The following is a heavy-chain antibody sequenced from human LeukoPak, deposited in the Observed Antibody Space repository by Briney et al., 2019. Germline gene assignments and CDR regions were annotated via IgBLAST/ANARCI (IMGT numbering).Heavy chain of an antibody. CDR3: ARDNSVGDIAWWFDP. J-gene: IGHJ5*02. D-gene: IGHD3-10*01. CDR2: INPTGSTT. CDR1: GYTFTSHY. Sequence: ASVKVSCKASGYTFTSHYMHWVRQAPGQGLEWMGVINPTGSTTTYAKKLQGRVIMTRDTSTNTDYMELSNLRPEDTAVYYCARDNSVGDIAWWFDPWGQGTLVTVSS. V-gene: IGHV1-46*04.